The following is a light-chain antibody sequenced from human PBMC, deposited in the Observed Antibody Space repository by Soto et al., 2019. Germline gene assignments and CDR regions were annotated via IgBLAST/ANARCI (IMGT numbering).Light chain of an antibody. CDR2: DVS. CDR1: GSDVGHYNY. J-gene: IGLJ1*01. CDR3: SSYAGSYGYV. V-gene: IGLV2-11*01. Sequence: QSVLTQPRSVSGSPRQSVTIPCTGTGSDVGHYNYVSWYQQNPGKAPKLMIHDVSKRPSGVPDRFSGSKSGYTASLTISGLQAEDEADYYCSSYAGSYGYVFGTGTKVTVL.